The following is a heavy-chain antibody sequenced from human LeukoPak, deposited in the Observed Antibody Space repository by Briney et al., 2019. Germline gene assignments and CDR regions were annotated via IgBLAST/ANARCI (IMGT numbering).Heavy chain of an antibody. CDR2: ISYDGSNK. V-gene: IGHV3-30*09. D-gene: IGHD3-22*01. CDR1: GFIFSQYS. CDR3: ARAQGYYYDSSGYYSFDY. Sequence: PGGSLRLSCAASGFIFSQYSMNWVRQAPGKGLEWVAVISYDGSNKYYADSVKGRFAISRDNSKNTLYLQMNSLRAEDTAVYYCARAQGYYYDSSGYYSFDYWGQGTLVTVSS. J-gene: IGHJ4*02.